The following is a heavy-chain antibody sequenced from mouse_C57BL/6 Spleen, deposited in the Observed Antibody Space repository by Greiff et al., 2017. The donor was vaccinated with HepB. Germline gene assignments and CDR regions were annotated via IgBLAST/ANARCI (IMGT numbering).Heavy chain of an antibody. V-gene: IGHV5-17*01. CDR2: ISSGSSTI. Sequence: DVMLVESGGGLVKPGGSLKLSCAASGFTFSDYGMHWVRQAPEKGLEWVAYISSGSSTIYYADTVKGRFTISRDNAKNTLFLQMTSLRSEDTAMYYCATSGYYAMDYWGQGTSVTVSS. CDR3: ATSGYYAMDY. CDR1: GFTFSDYG. D-gene: IGHD3-1*01. J-gene: IGHJ4*01.